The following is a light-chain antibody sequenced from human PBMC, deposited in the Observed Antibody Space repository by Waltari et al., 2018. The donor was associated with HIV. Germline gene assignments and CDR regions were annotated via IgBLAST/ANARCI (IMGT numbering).Light chain of an antibody. CDR3: TSYTTTNTWV. J-gene: IGLJ3*02. CDR2: EVS. Sequence: QSALTQPASVSGSPGQSITISCTGTDPDVGTYNYVSWFQHHPGKAPQLIISEVSNRPPGVSHRFSGSKSGNTASLIISGLQAEDEASYYCTSYTTTNTWVFGGGTNLTVL. V-gene: IGLV2-14*01. CDR1: DPDVGTYNY.